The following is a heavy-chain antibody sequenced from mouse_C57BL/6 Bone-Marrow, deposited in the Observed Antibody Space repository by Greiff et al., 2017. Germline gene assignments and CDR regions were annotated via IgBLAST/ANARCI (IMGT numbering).Heavy chain of an antibody. CDR3: ARITTVVAPVAY. CDR1: GYTFTGYW. V-gene: IGHV1-9*01. CDR2: ILPGSGST. J-gene: IGHJ3*01. Sequence: QVQLQQSGAELMKPGASVKLSCKATGYTFTGYWIEWVKQRPGHGLEWIGEILPGSGSTNCNEKFKGKATFTADTSSNTAYMQLSSLTTEDSAIYYCARITTVVAPVAYWGQGTLGTVSA. D-gene: IGHD1-1*01.